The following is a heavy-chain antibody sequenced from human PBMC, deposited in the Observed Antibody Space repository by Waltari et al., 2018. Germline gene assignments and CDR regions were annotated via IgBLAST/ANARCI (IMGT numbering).Heavy chain of an antibody. CDR3: ARDRSGLVIGESVY. Sequence: QVQLVQSGAEVKKPGASVKVSCKASGYTFTGYYMHWVRQAPGQGLEWMGRFNPNSGGTNFAQKFKCRVTITRDTSSSTVYMELSWLRYDDTAMYYCARDRSGLVIGESVYWGQGTLVTVSS. D-gene: IGHD3-22*01. CDR1: GYTFTGYY. V-gene: IGHV1-2*06. CDR2: FNPNSGGT. J-gene: IGHJ4*02.